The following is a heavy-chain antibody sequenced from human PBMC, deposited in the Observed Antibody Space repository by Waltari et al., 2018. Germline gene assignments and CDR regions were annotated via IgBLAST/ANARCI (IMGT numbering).Heavy chain of an antibody. V-gene: IGHV3-23*01. CDR3: AKSWLRGY. CDR2: ISGSGGST. D-gene: IGHD5-12*01. CDR1: DFPFSTHT. Sequence: EVQLFESGGGLVQHGGSLRLSCAASDFPFSTHTMGWVRQAPGKGLEWVSAISGSGGSTYYADSVKGRFTISRDNSKNTLYLQMNSLRAEDTAVYYCAKSWLRGYWGQGTLVTVSS. J-gene: IGHJ4*02.